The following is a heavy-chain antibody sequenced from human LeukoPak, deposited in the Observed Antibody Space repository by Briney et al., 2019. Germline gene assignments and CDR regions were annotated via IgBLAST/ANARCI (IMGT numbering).Heavy chain of an antibody. CDR3: AREDYYDSSGYLT. CDR2: IYSGGST. J-gene: IGHJ5*02. V-gene: IGHV3-53*01. D-gene: IGHD3-22*01. Sequence: PGGSLRLSCAASGFTVSSNYMSWVRQAPGKGLEWVSVIYSGGSTYYADSVKGRFTISRDNSKNTLYLQMNSLRAEDTAVYYCAREDYYDSSGYLTWVQGTLVTVSS. CDR1: GFTVSSNY.